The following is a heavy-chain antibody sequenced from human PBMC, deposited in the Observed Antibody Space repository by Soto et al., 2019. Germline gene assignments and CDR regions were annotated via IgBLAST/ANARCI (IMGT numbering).Heavy chain of an antibody. CDR2: ISYDGSNK. D-gene: IGHD2-21*02. CDR1: GFTFSSYG. Sequence: PXGSLRLSCAAAGFTFSSYGMHWVRQAPGKGLEWVAVISYDGSNKYCADSVKGRFTISRDNSKNTLYLQMNSLRAEDTAVYYCAKAMVVVTAISGGGGFDKWGQGKLVTVSS. CDR3: AKAMVVVTAISGGGGFDK. J-gene: IGHJ3*02. V-gene: IGHV3-30*18.